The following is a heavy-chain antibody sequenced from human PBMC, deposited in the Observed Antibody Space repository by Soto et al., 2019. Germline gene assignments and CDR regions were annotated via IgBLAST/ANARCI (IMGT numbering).Heavy chain of an antibody. D-gene: IGHD1-26*01. CDR1: GFDFSTYG. V-gene: IGHV3-33*01. Sequence: QVQLVESGGGVVQPGRSLRLSCAASGFDFSTYGMHWVRQAPGKGLEWVAVIWYDGSNKYYADSVRGRFIISRDNSMPALFLLLNSLRAEDRGLYDGARAVGPVAYWGQGTVVTVSS. CDR3: ARAVGPVAY. CDR2: IWYDGSNK. J-gene: IGHJ4*02.